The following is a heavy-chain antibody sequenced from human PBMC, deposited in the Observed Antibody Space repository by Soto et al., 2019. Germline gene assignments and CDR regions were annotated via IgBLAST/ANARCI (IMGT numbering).Heavy chain of an antibody. CDR3: ASARSDIVVVPAANSWFDP. V-gene: IGHV4-59*01. D-gene: IGHD2-2*01. CDR2: IYYSGST. CDR1: GGSISSYY. Sequence: QVQLQESGPGLVKPSETLSLTCTVSGGSISSYYWSWIRQPPGKGLEWIGYIYYSGSTNYNPSLKSRVTISVDTSKNQFSLTLSSVTAADTAVYYCASARSDIVVVPAANSWFDPWGQGTLVTVSS. J-gene: IGHJ5*02.